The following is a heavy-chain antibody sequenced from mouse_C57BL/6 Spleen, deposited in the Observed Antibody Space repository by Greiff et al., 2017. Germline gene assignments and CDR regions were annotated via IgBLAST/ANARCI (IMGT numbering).Heavy chain of an antibody. CDR2: IDPSDSET. CDR1: GYTFTSYW. V-gene: IGHV1-52*01. CDR3: ASSYYYGSSQAWFAY. D-gene: IGHD1-1*01. J-gene: IGHJ3*01. Sequence: VQLQQSGAELVRPGSSVKLSCKASGYTFTSYWMHWVKQRPIQGLEWIGNIDPSDSETHYNQKFKDKATVTVDKSSSTAYMQLSSLTSEDSAVYYCASSYYYGSSQAWFAYWGQGTLVTVSA.